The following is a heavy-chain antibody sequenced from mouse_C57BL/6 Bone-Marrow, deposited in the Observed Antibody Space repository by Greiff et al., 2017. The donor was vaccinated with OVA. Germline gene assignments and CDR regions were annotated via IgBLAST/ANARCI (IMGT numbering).Heavy chain of an antibody. D-gene: IGHD2-5*01. J-gene: IGHJ3*01. CDR3: ARAYYSNYVSFAY. CDR2: IWRGGST. Sequence: VQLVESGPGLVQPSQCLSITCTVSGFSFTSYGVHWVRQSPGKGLEWLGVIWRGGSTDYNAAFISRLSISKDNSKDQVFFKMNSLQADDTAVDYCARAYYSNYVSFAYWGQGTLVTVSA. V-gene: IGHV2-2*01. CDR1: GFSFTSYG.